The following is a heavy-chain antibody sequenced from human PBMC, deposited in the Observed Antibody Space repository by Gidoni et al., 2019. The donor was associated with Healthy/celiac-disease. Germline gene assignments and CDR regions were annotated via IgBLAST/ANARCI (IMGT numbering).Heavy chain of an antibody. CDR3: AKDMDAYCGGDCYDLDY. CDR2: ISYDGSNK. J-gene: IGHJ4*02. D-gene: IGHD2-21*02. Sequence: QVQLVDSGGGVVQPGRSLRLSCAASGFPFSSYCMHWVRQAPGKGLEWVAVISYDGSNKYYADSVKCRFTISRDNSKNTLYLQMNSLRAEDTAVYYCAKDMDAYCGGDCYDLDYWGQGTLVTVSS. V-gene: IGHV3-30*18. CDR1: GFPFSSYC.